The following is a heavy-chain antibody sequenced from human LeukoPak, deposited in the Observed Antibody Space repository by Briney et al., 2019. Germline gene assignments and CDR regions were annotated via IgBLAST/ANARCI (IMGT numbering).Heavy chain of an antibody. J-gene: IGHJ6*03. CDR2: INPNSGGT. V-gene: IGHV1-2*02. CDR3: ARDLYYYGSGSEMYYYYYMDV. D-gene: IGHD3-10*01. Sequence: ASVKVSCKASGYTFTGYYMHWVRQAPGQGLEWMGWINPNSGGTNYAQKFQGRVTMTRDTSISTAYMELSRLRSDDTAVYYCARDLYYYGSGSEMYYYYYMDVWGKGTTVTVSS. CDR1: GYTFTGYY.